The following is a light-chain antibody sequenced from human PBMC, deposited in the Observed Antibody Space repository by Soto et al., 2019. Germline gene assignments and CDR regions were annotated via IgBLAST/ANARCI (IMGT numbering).Light chain of an antibody. CDR2: EVS. V-gene: IGLV2-14*01. Sequence: QSALTQPASVSGSPGQSITISCTGTSSDVGDYNYVSWYQHHPGKAPKLMIYEVSNRPSGVSNRFSGSMSDNTASLTISGLQAEDEADYYCCSYTSSSTWVFGEGTKLTVL. CDR1: SSDVGDYNY. CDR3: CSYTSSSTWV. J-gene: IGLJ3*02.